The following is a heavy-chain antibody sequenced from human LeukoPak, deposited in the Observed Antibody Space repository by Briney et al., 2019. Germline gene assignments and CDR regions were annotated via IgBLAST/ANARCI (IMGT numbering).Heavy chain of an antibody. CDR1: GFTFSSYG. CDR3: AKDGYYYDSSGYSTHPSAAFDI. J-gene: IGHJ3*02. D-gene: IGHD3-22*01. CDR2: IRYDGSNK. V-gene: IGHV3-30*02. Sequence: GGSLRLSCTASGFTFSSYGIHWVRQAPGKGLEWVAFIRYDGSNKYYADSVKGRFTISRDNSKNTLYLQMNSLRAEDTAVYYCAKDGYYYDSSGYSTHPSAAFDIWGQGTMVTVSS.